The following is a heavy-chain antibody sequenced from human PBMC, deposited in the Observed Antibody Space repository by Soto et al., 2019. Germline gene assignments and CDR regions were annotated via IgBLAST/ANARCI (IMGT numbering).Heavy chain of an antibody. D-gene: IGHD3-9*01. V-gene: IGHV3-73*02. Sequence: DVQLVESGGGLVQPGGSLKLSCAASGFTFSGSAIHWVRQASGKGLEWVARIRSKGNNYATAYAASVKGRFTISRDDSKNTAYLQLNSLKSEDTAVYYYTRIFSDAFDIWGQGTMVTVSS. CDR3: TRIFSDAFDI. J-gene: IGHJ3*02. CDR1: GFTFSGSA. CDR2: IRSKGNNYAT.